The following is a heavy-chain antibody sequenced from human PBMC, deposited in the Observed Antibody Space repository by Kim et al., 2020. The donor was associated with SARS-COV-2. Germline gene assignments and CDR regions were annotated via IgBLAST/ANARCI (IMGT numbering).Heavy chain of an antibody. CDR3: ARDRRRFDWNYETYYYYGMDV. Sequence: GGSLRLSCAASGFTVSSNYMSWVRQAPGKGLEWVSVIYSGGSTYYADSVKGRFTISRDNSKNTLYLQVNSLRAEDTAVYYCARDRRRFDWNYETYYYYGMDVWGQGTTVTVSS. V-gene: IGHV3-53*01. D-gene: IGHD1-7*01. CDR1: GFTVSSNY. J-gene: IGHJ6*02. CDR2: IYSGGST.